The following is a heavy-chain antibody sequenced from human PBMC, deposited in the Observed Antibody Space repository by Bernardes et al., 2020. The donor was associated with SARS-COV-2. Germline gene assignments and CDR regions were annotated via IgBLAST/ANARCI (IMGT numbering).Heavy chain of an antibody. CDR3: ARPGRQQLVGRYFDY. J-gene: IGHJ4*02. CDR1: GFTFGTSA. V-gene: IGHV3-23*01. Sequence: GGSLRLSCTASGFTFGTSAMAWVRQAPGKGLEWVSAIGTGASTYYADSVRGRFTISRDNSRNTLYLQMNSLKPDDTGVYYCARPGRQQLVGRYFDYWGQGTLLTASS. D-gene: IGHD6-13*01. CDR2: IGTGAST.